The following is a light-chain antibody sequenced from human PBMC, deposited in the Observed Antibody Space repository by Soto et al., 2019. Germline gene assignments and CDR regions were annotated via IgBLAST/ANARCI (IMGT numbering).Light chain of an antibody. CDR2: QDS. V-gene: IGLV3-1*01. CDR3: QAWDSRAVI. Sequence: SYELTQPPSVSESPGQTASITCSGHKLGDKYACWYQQKPGQSPVLVIYQDSKRPSGIPERFSGSNSGNTATLTILGTQAMHEADYYCQAWDSRAVIFGGGTKVTVL. CDR1: KLGDKY. J-gene: IGLJ2*01.